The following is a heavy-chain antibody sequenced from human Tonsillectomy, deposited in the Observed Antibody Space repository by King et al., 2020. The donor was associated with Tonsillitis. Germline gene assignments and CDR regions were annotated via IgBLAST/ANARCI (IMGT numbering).Heavy chain of an antibody. CDR3: ARERITMIVVVNDAFDI. CDR1: GFTFSDYY. Sequence: VQLVESGGGLVKPGGSLRLSCAASGFTFSDYYMSWIRQAPGEGLEGGSYISSSGRTIYYAYSVKGRLTLPTDNAKNSLYLQMNSLRAEDTAVYYCARERITMIVVVNDAFDIWGQGTMVTVSS. V-gene: IGHV3-11*01. D-gene: IGHD3-22*01. J-gene: IGHJ3*02. CDR2: ISSSGRTI.